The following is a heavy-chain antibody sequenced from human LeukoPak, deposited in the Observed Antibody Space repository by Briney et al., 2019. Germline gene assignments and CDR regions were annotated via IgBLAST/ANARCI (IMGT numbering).Heavy chain of an antibody. V-gene: IGHV3-48*04. CDR3: ANTILTGAL. CDR2: IGSSGRTI. Sequence: GGPLRLSCAASGFTFDTSTMNWVRQAPGKGLEWVSYIGSSGRTIYYAGSVKGRFTISRDNAKNSLYLQMNSLRAEDTAVYYCANTILTGALWGQGTLVTVSS. CDR1: GFTFDTST. J-gene: IGHJ4*02. D-gene: IGHD2-2*02.